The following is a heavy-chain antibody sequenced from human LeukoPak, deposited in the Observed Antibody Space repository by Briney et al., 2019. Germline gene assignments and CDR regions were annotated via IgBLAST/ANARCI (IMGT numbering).Heavy chain of an antibody. CDR2: ISGSGGST. D-gene: IGHD3-3*01. J-gene: IGHJ4*02. CDR1: GFTFSSYA. CDR3: AEGGGYDFWSGYRYFDY. V-gene: IGHV3-23*01. Sequence: GGSLRLSCAASGFTFSSYAMTWVRQASGKGLEWVSAISGSGGSTYYADSVKGRFTISRDNSKNTLYLQMDSLRAEDTAVYYCAEGGGYDFWSGYRYFDYWGQGTLVTVSS.